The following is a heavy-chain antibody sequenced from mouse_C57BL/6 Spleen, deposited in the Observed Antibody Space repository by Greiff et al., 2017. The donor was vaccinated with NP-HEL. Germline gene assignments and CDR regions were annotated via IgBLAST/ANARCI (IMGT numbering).Heavy chain of an antibody. CDR1: GYAFSSYW. CDR3: ARGITTALFDY. J-gene: IGHJ2*01. Sequence: QVQLQQSGAELVKPGASVKISCKASGYAFSSYWMNWVKQRPGKGLEWIGQIYPGDGDTNYNGKFKGKATLTADKSSSTAYMQLSSLTSEDSAVYFCARGITTALFDYWGQGTTLTVSS. D-gene: IGHD1-1*01. V-gene: IGHV1-80*01. CDR2: IYPGDGDT.